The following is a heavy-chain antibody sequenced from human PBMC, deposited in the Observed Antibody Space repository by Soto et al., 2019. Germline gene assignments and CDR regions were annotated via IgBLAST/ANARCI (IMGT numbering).Heavy chain of an antibody. D-gene: IGHD1-26*01. CDR3: ARDMHAGFTHYFDP. Sequence: ASVKVSCKASGYTFTSYDISWVRQATGQGLEWMGWMNPNSGNTGYAQKFQGRVTMTRNTSISTAYMELSSLRSEDTAVYYCARDMHAGFTHYFDPWGQGTLVTVSS. J-gene: IGHJ5*02. V-gene: IGHV1-8*01. CDR1: GYTFTSYD. CDR2: MNPNSGNT.